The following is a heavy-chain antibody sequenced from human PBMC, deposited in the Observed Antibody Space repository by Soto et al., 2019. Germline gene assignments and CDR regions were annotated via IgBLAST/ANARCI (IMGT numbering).Heavy chain of an antibody. V-gene: IGHV3-9*01. Sequence: EVQLVESGGDLVQPGGSLRLSCAASGFNFDDYAMHWVRRVPGKGLEWVSGISWEGGSIGYADSVKGRFTISRDNAKNSLYLEMNRLRSEDTAFYYCAKDHDEDFGYDLDYFNYWGQGTLVTVSS. CDR2: ISWEGGSI. J-gene: IGHJ4*02. CDR1: GFNFDDYA. CDR3: AKDHDEDFGYDLDYFNY. D-gene: IGHD5-12*01.